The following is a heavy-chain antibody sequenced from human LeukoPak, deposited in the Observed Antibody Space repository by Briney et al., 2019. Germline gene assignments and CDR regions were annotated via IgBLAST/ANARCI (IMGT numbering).Heavy chain of an antibody. CDR2: TRNKANSYTT. Sequence: PGGSLRLSCAASGFTFSSYNMNWVRQAPGKGLEWVGRTRNKANSYTTEYAASVKGRFTISRDDSKNSLYLQMNSLRVDDTAVYYCAKVLRSGPAAGLQINWFDSWGQGTLVTVSS. CDR1: GFTFSSYN. J-gene: IGHJ5*01. CDR3: AKVLRSGPAAGLQINWFDS. V-gene: IGHV3-72*01. D-gene: IGHD6-13*01.